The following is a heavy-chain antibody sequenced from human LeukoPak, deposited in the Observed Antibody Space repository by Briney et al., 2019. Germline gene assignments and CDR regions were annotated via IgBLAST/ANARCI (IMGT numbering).Heavy chain of an antibody. J-gene: IGHJ6*03. CDR2: ISAYNGNT. Sequence: ASVKVSCKASGYTFTSYGISWVRQAPGQGLEWMGWISAYNGNTNYAQKLQGRVTMTTDASTSTAYMELRSLRSDDTAVYYCARVDSSWGYYYYYYMDVWGKGTTVTVSS. D-gene: IGHD6-6*01. CDR3: ARVDSSWGYYYYYYMDV. V-gene: IGHV1-18*01. CDR1: GYTFTSYG.